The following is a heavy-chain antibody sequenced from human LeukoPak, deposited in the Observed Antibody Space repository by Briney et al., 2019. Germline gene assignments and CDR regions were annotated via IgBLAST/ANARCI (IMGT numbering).Heavy chain of an antibody. J-gene: IGHJ4*02. CDR2: IYYSGST. Sequence: KSSETLSLTCTVSGGSISSGDYYWSWIRQPPGKGLEWIGYIYYSGSTYYNPSLKSRVTISVDTSKNQFSLKLSSVTAADTAVYYCASLGHVRYYIYWGQGTLVTVSS. V-gene: IGHV4-30-4*01. CDR1: GGSISSGDYY. D-gene: IGHD3-22*01. CDR3: ASLGHVRYYIY.